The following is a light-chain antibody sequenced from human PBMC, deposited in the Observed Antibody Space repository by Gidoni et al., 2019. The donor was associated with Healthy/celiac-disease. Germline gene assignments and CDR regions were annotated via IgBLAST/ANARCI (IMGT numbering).Light chain of an antibody. CDR2: GAS. V-gene: IGKV3-20*01. CDR3: QQYGSSPQA. Sequence: IVLTQSPGTLSLSPGERATLSCRASQSVSSSYLAWYQQKPGQAPRLLIYGASSRATGIPDRVSGSGSGTDFTLTSSRLEPEDFAVYYCQQYGSSPQAFGQGTKVEIK. CDR1: QSVSSSY. J-gene: IGKJ1*01.